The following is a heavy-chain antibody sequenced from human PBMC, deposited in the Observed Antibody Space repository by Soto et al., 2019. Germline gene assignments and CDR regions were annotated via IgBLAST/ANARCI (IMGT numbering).Heavy chain of an antibody. Sequence: PGGSLRLSCAAPGFTFSSNWMHWVRQAPGKGLVWVSGISGSDDKTYYADSVKGRFTISRDNFKNTLYLQMNSLRVEDTAVYFCVASDPFDYWGQGTQVTVSS. CDR2: ISGSDDKT. V-gene: IGHV3-23*01. CDR3: VASDPFDY. CDR1: GFTFSSNW. J-gene: IGHJ4*02.